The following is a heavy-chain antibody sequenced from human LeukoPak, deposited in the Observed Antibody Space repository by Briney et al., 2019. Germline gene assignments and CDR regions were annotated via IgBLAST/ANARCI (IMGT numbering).Heavy chain of an antibody. CDR1: GFTFSSYV. V-gene: IGHV3-23*01. Sequence: RGGSLRLSCAASGFTFSSYVMSWVRQALGEGLEWVSAISGGSGRTYYADSVKGRFTISRDTSKNTLYLQMKSLRAEDTAVYYCAKDDVLLWFGEVNWGQGTLDTVSS. J-gene: IGHJ4*02. D-gene: IGHD3-10*01. CDR3: AKDDVLLWFGEVN. CDR2: ISGGSGRT.